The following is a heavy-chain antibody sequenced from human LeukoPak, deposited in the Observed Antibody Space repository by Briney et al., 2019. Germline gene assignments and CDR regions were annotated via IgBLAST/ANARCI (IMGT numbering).Heavy chain of an antibody. D-gene: IGHD5-18*01. J-gene: IGHJ6*03. CDR3: AKQGAARQDYYMDV. Sequence: SVKVSCKASGGSFSSYAISWVRQAPGQGLEWMGRIIPIFGTANYAQRFQDRVTITADIVSSTAYMELASLTSGDTAVYFCAKQGAARQDYYMDVWGNGTTVTVSS. CDR2: IIPIFGTA. V-gene: IGHV1-69*06. CDR1: GGSFSSYA.